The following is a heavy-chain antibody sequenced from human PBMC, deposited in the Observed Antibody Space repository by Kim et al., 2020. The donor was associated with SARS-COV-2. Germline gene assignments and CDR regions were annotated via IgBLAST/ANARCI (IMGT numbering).Heavy chain of an antibody. CDR1: GFTFDDYA. D-gene: IGHD5-18*01. Sequence: GGSLRLSCAASGFTFDDYAMHWVRQAPGKGLEWVSGISWNSGSIGYADSVKGRFTISRDNAKNSLYLQMISLRAEDTALYYCAKADTADYYGMDVWGQGTTVTVSS. J-gene: IGHJ6*02. CDR3: AKADTADYYGMDV. V-gene: IGHV3-9*01. CDR2: ISWNSGSI.